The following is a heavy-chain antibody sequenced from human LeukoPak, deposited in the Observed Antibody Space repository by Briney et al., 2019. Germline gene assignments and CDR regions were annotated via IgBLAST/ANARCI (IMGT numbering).Heavy chain of an antibody. CDR3: ARVGYSSSSDAFDI. CDR1: GYTFTSYY. V-gene: IGHV1-2*02. D-gene: IGHD6-6*01. J-gene: IGHJ3*02. CDR2: INPNSGGT. Sequence: GASVKVSCKASGYTFTSYYMHWVRQAPGQGLEWMGWINPNSGGTNYAQKFQGRVTMTRDTSISTAYMELSRLRSDDTAVYYCARVGYSSSSDAFDIWGQGTMVTVSS.